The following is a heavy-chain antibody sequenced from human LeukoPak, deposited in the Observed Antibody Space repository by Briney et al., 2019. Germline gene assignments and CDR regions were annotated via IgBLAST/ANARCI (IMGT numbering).Heavy chain of an antibody. D-gene: IGHD3-10*01. CDR2: IIPIFGTA. CDR1: GGTFSSYA. J-gene: IGHJ5*02. Sequence: SVKVSCKASGGTFSSYAISWVRQAPGQGLEWMGGIIPIFGTANYAQKFQGRVTITADESTSTAYMELSSLRSEDTAVYHCARVREARVPWFGELCAWGQGTLVTVSS. V-gene: IGHV1-69*01. CDR3: ARVREARVPWFGELCA.